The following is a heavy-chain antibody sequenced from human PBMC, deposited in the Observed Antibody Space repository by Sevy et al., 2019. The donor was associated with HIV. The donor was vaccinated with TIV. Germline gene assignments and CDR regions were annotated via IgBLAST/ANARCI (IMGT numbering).Heavy chain of an antibody. CDR1: GFIFSSYT. J-gene: IGHJ1*01. CDR3: ARDLTGEYFQH. V-gene: IGHV3-48*04. Sequence: GGSLRLSCAPSGFIFSSYTMNWVRQAPGKGLEWVSYISSSGSTIYYADSVKGRFTISRDNAKNSLYLQMNSLRAEDTAVYYCARDLTGEYFQHWGQGTLVTVSS. D-gene: IGHD3-9*01. CDR2: ISSSGSTI.